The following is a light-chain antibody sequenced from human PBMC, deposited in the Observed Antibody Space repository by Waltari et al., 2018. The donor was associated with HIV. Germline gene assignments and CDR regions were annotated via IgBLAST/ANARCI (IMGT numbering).Light chain of an antibody. CDR1: ENIRNN. CDR2: DAS. Sequence: EVVMTQSPGTLYVYPGERANLSCRSSENIRNNLAWYQQKPGQAPRLLFYDASARATWFPARFSGCGSGTQFTLTISGLQSEDFSIYYCQQYSRWPPTWTFGQGTKVDVK. CDR3: QQYSRWPPTWT. J-gene: IGKJ1*01. V-gene: IGKV3-15*01.